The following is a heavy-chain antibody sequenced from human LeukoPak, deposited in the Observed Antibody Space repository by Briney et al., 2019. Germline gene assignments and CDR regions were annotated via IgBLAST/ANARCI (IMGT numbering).Heavy chain of an antibody. D-gene: IGHD6-19*01. CDR2: ISGSDVST. CDR3: AKGDTSGWYVRDNYFDY. J-gene: IGHJ4*02. CDR1: GFTFSSYG. Sequence: GGSRRLSCAASGFTFSSYGMHWIRQAPGKGLEWVSGISGSDVSTDYADSVKGRFTISRDNSKNTLYLQMNSLRAEDTAVYYCAKGDTSGWYVRDNYFDYWGQGTLVTVSS. V-gene: IGHV3-23*01.